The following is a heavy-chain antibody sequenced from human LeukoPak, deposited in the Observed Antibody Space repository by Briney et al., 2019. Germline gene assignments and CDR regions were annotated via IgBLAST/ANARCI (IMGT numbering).Heavy chain of an antibody. J-gene: IGHJ4*02. CDR1: GFTFSSYA. Sequence: SGGSLRLSCAASGFTFSSYAMSWVRQAPGKGLEWVSAISGSGGSAYYADSVKGRFTISRDNSKNTLYLQMNSPRAEDTAVYYCARGPDDYGFDYWGQGTLVTVSS. D-gene: IGHD4-17*01. CDR2: ISGSGGSA. CDR3: ARGPDDYGFDY. V-gene: IGHV3-23*01.